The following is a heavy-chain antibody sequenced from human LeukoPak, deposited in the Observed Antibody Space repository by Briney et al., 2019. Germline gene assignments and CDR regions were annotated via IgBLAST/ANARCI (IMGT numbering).Heavy chain of an antibody. J-gene: IGHJ3*02. CDR1: GFTFSSYS. Sequence: PGGSLRLSCAGSGFTFSSYSMTWVRQAPGKGLEWVSYSSGSGTTIYYADSVKGRFTISRDNAKNSLYLQMNSLRDEDTALYYCARGECGSSYTYRAFDIWGQGTMVTVSS. CDR3: ARGECGSSYTYRAFDI. V-gene: IGHV3-48*02. D-gene: IGHD5-18*01. CDR2: SSGSGTTI.